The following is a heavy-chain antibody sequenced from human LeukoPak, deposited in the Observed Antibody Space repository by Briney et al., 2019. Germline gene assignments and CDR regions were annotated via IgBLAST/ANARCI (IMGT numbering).Heavy chain of an antibody. CDR2: INHSGST. Sequence: SETLSLTCAVYGVSFSGYYWSWIRQPPGKGLEWIGEINHSGSTNYNPSLKSRVTISVDTSKNQFSLKLSSVTAADTAVYYCARCSSGWLMSYYYGMDVWGQGTTVTVSS. CDR1: GVSFSGYY. D-gene: IGHD6-19*01. CDR3: ARCSSGWLMSYYYGMDV. V-gene: IGHV4-34*01. J-gene: IGHJ6*02.